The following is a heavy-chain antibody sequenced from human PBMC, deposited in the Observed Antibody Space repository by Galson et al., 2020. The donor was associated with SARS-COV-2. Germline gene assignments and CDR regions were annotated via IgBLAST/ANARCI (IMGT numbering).Heavy chain of an antibody. V-gene: IGHV3-7*01. CDR1: GFTFSSYW. CDR3: ARALRGPHYDSSGYLYYYYGMDV. D-gene: IGHD3-22*01. J-gene: IGHJ6*02. Sequence: GGSLRLSCAASGFTFSSYWMSWVRQAPGKGLEWVANIKQDGSEKYYVDSVKGRFTISRDNAKNSLYLQMNSLRAEDTAVYYCARALRGPHYDSSGYLYYYYGMDVWGQGTTVTVSS. CDR2: IKQDGSEK.